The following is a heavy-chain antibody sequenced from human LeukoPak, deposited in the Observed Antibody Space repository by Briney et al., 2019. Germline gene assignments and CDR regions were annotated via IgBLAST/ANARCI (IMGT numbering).Heavy chain of an antibody. CDR1: GYSFTSYW. Sequence: GESLKISCKGSGYSFTSYWIGWVRQMPGKGLEWMGIIYPDDSDTRYSPSFQGQVTISADKSISTAYLQWSSLKASDTAMYYCARQDVYCSSTSCSAYWGQGTLVTVSS. J-gene: IGHJ4*02. D-gene: IGHD2-2*01. V-gene: IGHV5-51*01. CDR3: ARQDVYCSSTSCSAY. CDR2: IYPDDSDT.